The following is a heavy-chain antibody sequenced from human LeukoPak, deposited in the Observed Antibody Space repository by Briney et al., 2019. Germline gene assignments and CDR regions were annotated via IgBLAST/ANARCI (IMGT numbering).Heavy chain of an antibody. V-gene: IGHV3-74*01. CDR1: GFSLNTDL. D-gene: IGHD7-27*01. J-gene: IGHJ3*02. CDR2: LSGDGRIT. CDR3: ARGANWGSNAFDI. Sequence: TGGSLRLSCAASGFSLNTDLMHWVRHAPGKGLVGVSRLSGDGRITSYADSGKGRFTISRDNAKNTLYLQMNSLRAEDTAVYYCARGANWGSNAFDIWGQGTMVTVSS.